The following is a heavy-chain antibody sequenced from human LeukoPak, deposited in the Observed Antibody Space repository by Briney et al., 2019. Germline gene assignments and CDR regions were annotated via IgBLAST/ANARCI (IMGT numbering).Heavy chain of an antibody. CDR3: ARDRSDGSGYYGYYFDY. J-gene: IGHJ4*02. Sequence: PETLSLTCIVSGGSIGSYYWSWIRQPPGKGLEWIGHIYYSGSTDYNPSLRSRVTISVDTSKNKFSLRLSSVTAADTAVYYCARDRSDGSGYYGYYFDYWGQGTLV. CDR2: IYYSGST. V-gene: IGHV4-59*01. CDR1: GGSIGSYY. D-gene: IGHD3-22*01.